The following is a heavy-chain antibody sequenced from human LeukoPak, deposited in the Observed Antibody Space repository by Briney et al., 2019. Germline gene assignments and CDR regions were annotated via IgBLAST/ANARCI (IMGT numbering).Heavy chain of an antibody. CDR3: TTGTTTSDY. CDR2: IKSKTDGGTT. V-gene: IGHV3-15*01. Sequence: SWVRQAPGKGLEWVGRIKSKTDGGTTDYAAPVKGRFTISRDDSKDTLYLQMNSLKTEDTAVYYCTTGTTTSDYWGQGTLVTVSS. D-gene: IGHD1-1*01. J-gene: IGHJ4*02.